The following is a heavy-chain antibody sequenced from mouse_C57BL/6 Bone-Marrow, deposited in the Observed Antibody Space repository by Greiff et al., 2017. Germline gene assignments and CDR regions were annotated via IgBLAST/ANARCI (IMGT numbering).Heavy chain of an antibody. CDR2: IYPRSGNT. J-gene: IGHJ3*01. V-gene: IGHV1-81*01. Sequence: QVQLQQSGAELARPGASVKLSCKASGYTFTSYGISWVKQRTGQGLEWIGEIYPRSGNTYYNEKFKGKATLTADKSSSTAYMELRSLTSEDSAVYVCARSYGSCYGEFAYWGQGTLVTVSA. CDR3: ARSYGSCYGEFAY. CDR1: GYTFTSYG. D-gene: IGHD1-1*01.